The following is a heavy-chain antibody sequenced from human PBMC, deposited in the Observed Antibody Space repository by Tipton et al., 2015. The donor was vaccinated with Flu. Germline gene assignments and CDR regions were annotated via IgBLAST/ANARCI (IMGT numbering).Heavy chain of an antibody. D-gene: IGHD5-12*01. CDR3: ARDLRGYSGYTGGDAFDV. CDR2: ISHSGST. V-gene: IGHV4-4*07. Sequence: TLSLTCTVSGGSIRNYYWSWLRQPAGKGLEWIGRISHSGSTNYNVSLNGRVIMSVDPSKGQLSLRLSSATAADTAKYYCARDLRGYSGYTGGDAFDVWSQGTVVTVSS. CDR1: GGSIRNYY. J-gene: IGHJ3*01.